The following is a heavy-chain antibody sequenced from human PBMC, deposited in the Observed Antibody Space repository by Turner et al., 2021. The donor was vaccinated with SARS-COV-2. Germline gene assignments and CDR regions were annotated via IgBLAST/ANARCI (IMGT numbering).Heavy chain of an antibody. D-gene: IGHD2-21*01. Sequence: QVHLVQSGAEVKKPGASVKVSCKSSGYTFTGYYIHWLRQAPRQGLEWKGWINPNSGGTNYAEKIQVKVSMTSDTSISTVYMELTRLISDDTAVYYCARVLFQVIPNFNYWGQGTQVTVSS. V-gene: IGHV1-2*02. J-gene: IGHJ4*02. CDR1: GYTFTGYY. CDR3: ARVLFQVIPNFNY. CDR2: INPNSGGT.